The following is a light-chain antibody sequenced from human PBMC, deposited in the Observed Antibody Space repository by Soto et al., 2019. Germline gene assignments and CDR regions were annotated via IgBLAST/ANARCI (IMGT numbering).Light chain of an antibody. Sequence: QSALTQPASVSGSPGQSISISCTGTSSDIGGYNYVSWYQQHPGKAPKLMICDVSNRPSGVSSRFSASKSGNTASLTISGLQAEDGADYYCSSYTSSSTWVFGGGTKVTV. CDR1: SSDIGGYNY. V-gene: IGLV2-14*01. CDR3: SSYTSSSTWV. J-gene: IGLJ3*02. CDR2: DVS.